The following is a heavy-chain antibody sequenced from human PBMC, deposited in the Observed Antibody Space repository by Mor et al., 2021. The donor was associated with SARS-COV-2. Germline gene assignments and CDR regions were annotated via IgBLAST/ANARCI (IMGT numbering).Heavy chain of an antibody. CDR3: AKYPRWNWFDP. Sequence: PGKGLAWGAPISGSGGSTYYADSVKGRFTISRDNSKNTLYLQMNSLRAEDTAVYYCAKYPRWNWFDPWGQGTLVTVSS. V-gene: IGHV3-23*01. J-gene: IGHJ5*02. CDR2: ISGSGGST.